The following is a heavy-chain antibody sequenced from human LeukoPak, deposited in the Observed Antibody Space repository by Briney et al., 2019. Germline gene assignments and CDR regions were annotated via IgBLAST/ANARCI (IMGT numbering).Heavy chain of an antibody. D-gene: IGHD4-17*01. CDR1: GFTFSNYG. Sequence: GGSLRLSCAASGFTFSNYGMHWVRQAPGKGLEWVAVVSYDGSNKHYADSVKGRFTISRDNAKNTLHLQMNSLRAEDTAVYYCAREDYGEALDYWGQGTLVTVSS. CDR3: AREDYGEALDY. J-gene: IGHJ4*02. V-gene: IGHV3-30*03. CDR2: VSYDGSNK.